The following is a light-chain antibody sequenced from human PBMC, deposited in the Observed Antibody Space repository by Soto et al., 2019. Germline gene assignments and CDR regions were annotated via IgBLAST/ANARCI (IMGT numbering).Light chain of an antibody. V-gene: IGKV3-15*01. J-gene: IGKJ2*01. CDR1: QSVSSN. Sequence: ETVMTQSPATLSVSPGERATLSCRASQSVSSNLAWYQQKPGQAPRLVIYGASTRATGIPARFSGSGSGTEFTLTISSLRSEDFAVYYCQQYNNWTPEMYPFGEGTKLEIK. CDR3: QQYNNWTPEMYP. CDR2: GAS.